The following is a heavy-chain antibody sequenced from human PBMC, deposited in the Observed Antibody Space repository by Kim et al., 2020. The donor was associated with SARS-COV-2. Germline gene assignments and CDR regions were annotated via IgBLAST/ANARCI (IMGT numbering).Heavy chain of an antibody. J-gene: IGHJ6*02. D-gene: IGHD3-3*01. CDR3: AKPRDITIFGVVIISHYYYYYGMDV. Sequence: GGSLRLSCAASGFTFSSYAMHWVRQAPGKGLEWVAVISYDGSNKYYADSVKGRFTISRDNSKNTLYLQMNSLRAEDTAVYYCAKPRDITIFGVVIISHYYYYYGMDVWGQETTVTVS. CDR2: ISYDGSNK. CDR1: GFTFSSYA. V-gene: IGHV3-30*04.